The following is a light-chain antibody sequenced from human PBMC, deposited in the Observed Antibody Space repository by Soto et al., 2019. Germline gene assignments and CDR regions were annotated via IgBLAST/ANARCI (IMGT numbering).Light chain of an antibody. CDR1: QSINKW. CDR2: DAS. J-gene: IGKJ1*01. CDR3: LQDHDDSWT. Sequence: DIQMTQSPSTLSAFVGDRVTITCRASQSINKWLAWYQQKPGKAPKILIYDASSLESGVPSRFSGSGSGTEFTLSVSSLQPEDFATYYCLQDHDDSWTFGQGTKVDIK. V-gene: IGKV1-5*01.